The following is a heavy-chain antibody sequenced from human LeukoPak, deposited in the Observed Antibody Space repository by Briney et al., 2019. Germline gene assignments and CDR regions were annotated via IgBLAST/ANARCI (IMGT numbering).Heavy chain of an antibody. Sequence: KTSETLSLTCAVYGGSFSGSYWSWIRQPPGKGLEWIGEINHSGSTNYNPSLKSRVTISVDTSKNQFSLKLSSVTAADTAVYYCARGLINYYYYYMDVWGKGTTVTVSS. V-gene: IGHV4-34*01. CDR3: ARGLINYYYYYMDV. CDR2: INHSGST. J-gene: IGHJ6*03. CDR1: GGSFSGSY.